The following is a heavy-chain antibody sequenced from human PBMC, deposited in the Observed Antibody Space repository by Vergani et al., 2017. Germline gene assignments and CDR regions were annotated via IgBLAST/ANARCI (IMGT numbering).Heavy chain of an antibody. D-gene: IGHD6-19*01. CDR2: IRSKANSYAT. V-gene: IGHV3-73*02. Sequence: EVQLVESGGGLVQPGGSLKLSCAASGFTFSGSAMHWVRQASGKGLGWVGRIRSKANSYATAYAASVKGRFTISRDDSKNTAYLQMNSLKTEDTALYYCTKASGYSSGLYGVDWGQGTLVTVSS. J-gene: IGHJ4*02. CDR3: TKASGYSSGLYGVD. CDR1: GFTFSGSA.